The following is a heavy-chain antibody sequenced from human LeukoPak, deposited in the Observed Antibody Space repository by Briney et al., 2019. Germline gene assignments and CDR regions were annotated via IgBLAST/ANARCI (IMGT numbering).Heavy chain of an antibody. CDR3: ARAPRNSSTMLDF. D-gene: IGHD6-13*01. Sequence: ASVKVSCKASGYTFTSYWIQWVRQAPGQGLEWMGLINPGGGSTAYAHRFQGRVIMTRDTSTSTAYMDLSSLRSEDTAVYHCARAPRNSSTMLDFWGQGTLVTTSS. V-gene: IGHV1-46*01. CDR1: GYTFTSYW. CDR2: INPGGGST. J-gene: IGHJ4*02.